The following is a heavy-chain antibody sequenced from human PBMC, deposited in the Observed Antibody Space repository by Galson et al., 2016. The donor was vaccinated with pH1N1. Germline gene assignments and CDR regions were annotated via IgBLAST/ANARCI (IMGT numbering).Heavy chain of an antibody. V-gene: IGHV3-23*01. CDR2: INDGGGDT. Sequence: SLRLSCAASGFGFSSYAMTWVRQAPGKGLEWVASINDGGGDTYYADSVQGRFTISRDDSKNTVSLQMNSLRAEDTAVFYCARSSDVTAYYGLDVWGQGTTVSVSS. J-gene: IGHJ6*02. D-gene: IGHD6-6*01. CDR3: ARSSDVTAYYGLDV. CDR1: GFGFSSYA.